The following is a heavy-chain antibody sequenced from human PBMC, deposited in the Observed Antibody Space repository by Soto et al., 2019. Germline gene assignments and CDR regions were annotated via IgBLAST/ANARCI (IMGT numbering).Heavy chain of an antibody. V-gene: IGHV3-64D*06. CDR2: ISSNGGST. Sequence: GGSLRLSCSASGFTFSSYAMHWVRQAPGKGLEYVSAISSNGGSTYYADSVKGRFTISRDNSKNTLYLQMSSLRAEDTAVYYCVRNSQSGYSYGYAFDYWGQGTLVTVSS. CDR3: VRNSQSGYSYGYAFDY. D-gene: IGHD5-18*01. J-gene: IGHJ4*02. CDR1: GFTFSSYA.